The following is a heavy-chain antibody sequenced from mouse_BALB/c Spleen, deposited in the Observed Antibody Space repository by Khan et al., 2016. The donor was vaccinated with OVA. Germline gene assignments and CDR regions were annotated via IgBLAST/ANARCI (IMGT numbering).Heavy chain of an antibody. D-gene: IGHD1-1*01. CDR1: GDSITSGF. CDR2: VTYSGNT. Sequence: MQLEESGPSLVKPSQTLSLTCSVTGDSITSGFWNWIRQFPGNKFEYMGYVTYSGNTYYNPSLKSRISITRDTSKSQYYLQLNSVTTEDTATYFCARSYGNWTMDYWGQGTSVTVSS. CDR3: ARSYGNWTMDY. V-gene: IGHV3-8*02. J-gene: IGHJ4*01.